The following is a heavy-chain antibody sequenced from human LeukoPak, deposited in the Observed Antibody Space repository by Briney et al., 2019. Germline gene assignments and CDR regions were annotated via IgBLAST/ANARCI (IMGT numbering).Heavy chain of an antibody. V-gene: IGHV1-69*13. CDR3: ARDTDTAMVEDY. J-gene: IGHJ4*02. CDR2: IIPIFGTA. CDR1: GGTFSSYA. D-gene: IGHD5-18*01. Sequence: ASVKVSCKASGGTFSSYAISWVRQAPGQGLEWMGGIIPIFGTANYAQKFQGRVTSTADESTSTAYMELSSLRSEDTAVYYCARDTDTAMVEDYWGQGTLVSVSS.